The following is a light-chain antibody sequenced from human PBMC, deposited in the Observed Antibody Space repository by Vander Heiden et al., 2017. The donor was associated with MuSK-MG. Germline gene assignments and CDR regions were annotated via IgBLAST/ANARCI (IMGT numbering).Light chain of an antibody. CDR3: QQDGNLPIT. J-gene: IGKJ5*01. Sequence: DIQMTQSPSSLSASVGDRVTITCQASQDISNYLNWYQQKPGKAPKLLIYDASNLETGVPSRFSGSGSGTDFTFTISSLQPEDIATYYCQQDGNLPITFGQGTRLEIK. CDR1: QDISNY. CDR2: DAS. V-gene: IGKV1-33*01.